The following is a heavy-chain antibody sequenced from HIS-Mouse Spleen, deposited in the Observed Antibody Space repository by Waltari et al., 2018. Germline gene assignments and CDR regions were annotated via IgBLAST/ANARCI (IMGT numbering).Heavy chain of an antibody. V-gene: IGHV1-69*04. D-gene: IGHD1-20*01. Sequence: QVQLVQSGAEVKKPGSSVKVSCKASGGTFSSYAISWVRQAPGQGLEWMGRIIPILGIANYAQKVQGRGTITADKSTSTAYMELSSLRSEDTAVYYCARAGNNWNQSRWFDPWGQGTLVTVSS. CDR2: IIPILGIA. CDR3: ARAGNNWNQSRWFDP. J-gene: IGHJ5*02. CDR1: GGTFSSYA.